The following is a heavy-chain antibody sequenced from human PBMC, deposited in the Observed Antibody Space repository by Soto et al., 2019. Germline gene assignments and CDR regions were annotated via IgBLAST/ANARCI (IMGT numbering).Heavy chain of an antibody. J-gene: IGHJ5*01. D-gene: IGHD3-22*01. CDR3: ARVRAYDSSCYYYPLRGCFDS. Sequence: SETLSLACTVSGDSISSGDYYWSWIRQPQGKGLEWIGYIYYTGSTNYNPSLKSRVTISLDTSKNQFSLKLSSVTAADTAVFYCARVRAYDSSCYYYPLRGCFDSWGQGILGTVSS. V-gene: IGHV4-30-4*01. CDR1: GDSISSGDYY. CDR2: IYYTGST.